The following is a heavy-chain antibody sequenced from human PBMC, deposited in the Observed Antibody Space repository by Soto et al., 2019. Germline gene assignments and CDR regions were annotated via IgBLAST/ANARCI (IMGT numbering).Heavy chain of an antibody. CDR2: INHSGST. D-gene: IGHD5-18*01. CDR3: ARVLNTAMVSDY. CDR1: GGSFSGYY. Sequence: SETLSLTCAVYGGSFSGYYWSWIRQPPGKGLEWIGEINHSGSTNYNPSHKSRVTISVDTSKNQFSLNMSSVTAADTAVYYCARVLNTAMVSDYWGQGTLVTVSS. V-gene: IGHV4-34*01. J-gene: IGHJ4*02.